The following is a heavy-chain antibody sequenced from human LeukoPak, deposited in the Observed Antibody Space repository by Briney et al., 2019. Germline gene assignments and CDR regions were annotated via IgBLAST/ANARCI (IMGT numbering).Heavy chain of an antibody. J-gene: IGHJ4*02. Sequence: GGSLRLSCAASGFTFSSYAMSWVRQAPGQGLQWVSDISGSGGSTHYADSVKGRFTISRDNSKNTLYLQMNSLRAEDTAVYYCAKGVATTDFDYWGQGTLVTVSS. CDR3: AKGVATTDFDY. CDR2: ISGSGGST. V-gene: IGHV3-23*01. D-gene: IGHD5-12*01. CDR1: GFTFSSYA.